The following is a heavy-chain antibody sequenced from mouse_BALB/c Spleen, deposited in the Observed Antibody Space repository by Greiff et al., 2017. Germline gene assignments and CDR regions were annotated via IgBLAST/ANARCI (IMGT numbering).Heavy chain of an antibody. D-gene: IGHD2-14*01. Sequence: DVMLVESGGDLVKPGGSLKLSCAASGFTFSSYGMSWVRQTPDKRLEWVATISSGGSYTYYPDSVKGRFTISRDNAKNTLYLQMSSLKSEDTAMYYCARHPTIGTWFAYWGQGTLVTVSA. CDR3: ARHPTIGTWFAY. CDR1: GFTFSSYG. V-gene: IGHV5-6*02. CDR2: ISSGGSYT. J-gene: IGHJ3*01.